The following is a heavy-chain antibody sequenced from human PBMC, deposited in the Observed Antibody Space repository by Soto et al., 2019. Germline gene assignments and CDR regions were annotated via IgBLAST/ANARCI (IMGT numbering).Heavy chain of an antibody. D-gene: IGHD5-12*01. CDR3: ARGHDIVATKGFYYGMDV. CDR2: IIPIFGTA. CDR1: GGTFSSYA. V-gene: IGHV1-69*13. Sequence: VASVKVSCKASGGTFSSYAISWVRQDPGQGLEWMGGIIPIFGTANYAQKFQGRVTITADESTSTAYMELSSLRSEDTAVYYCARGHDIVATKGFYYGMDVWRQLTTITASS. J-gene: IGHJ6*02.